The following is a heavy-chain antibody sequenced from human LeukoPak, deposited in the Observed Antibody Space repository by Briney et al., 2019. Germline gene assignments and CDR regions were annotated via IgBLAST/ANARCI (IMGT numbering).Heavy chain of an antibody. Sequence: PGGSLRLSCAASGFTFSSYAMSWVRQAPGKGLEWVSAISGSGGSTYYADSVKGRSTISRDNSKNTLYLQMSSLRAEDTAIYYCAKRESPWNAFDIWGQGTMVTVSS. V-gene: IGHV3-23*01. CDR2: ISGSGGST. J-gene: IGHJ3*02. D-gene: IGHD5-12*01. CDR1: GFTFSSYA. CDR3: AKRESPWNAFDI.